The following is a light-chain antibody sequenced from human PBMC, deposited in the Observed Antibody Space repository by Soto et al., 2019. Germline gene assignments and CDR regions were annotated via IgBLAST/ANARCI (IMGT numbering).Light chain of an antibody. CDR3: RSYRSSSTFVV. J-gene: IGLJ2*01. Sequence: QSVLTQPASVSGSPGQSITISCTGTSSDVGGYNYVSWYQQHPGKAPKLMIYAVTNRPSGVSNRFSGSKSGNTASLTISGLQAEDEADYYCRSYRSSSTFVVFGGGTKLTVL. CDR2: AVT. V-gene: IGLV2-14*01. CDR1: SSDVGGYNY.